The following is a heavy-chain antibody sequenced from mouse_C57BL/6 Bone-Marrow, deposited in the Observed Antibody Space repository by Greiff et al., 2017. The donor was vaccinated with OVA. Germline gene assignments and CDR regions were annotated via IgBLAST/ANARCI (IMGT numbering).Heavy chain of an antibody. CDR1: GFTFSGYS. J-gene: IGHJ1*03. V-gene: IGHV5-9*01. Sequence: EVKLVESGGGLVKPGGSLKLSCAASGFTFSGYSMSWVRQTPEKRLEWVATISGGGGNTYYPDSVKGRFTISRDNAKNTLYLQMSSLRSEDTALYYCARKYYGSSYDVWGTGTTVTVSS. CDR2: ISGGGGNT. D-gene: IGHD1-1*01. CDR3: ARKYYGSSYDV.